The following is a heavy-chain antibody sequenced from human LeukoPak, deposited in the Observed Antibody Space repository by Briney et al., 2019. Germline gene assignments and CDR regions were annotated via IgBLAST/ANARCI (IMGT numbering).Heavy chain of an antibody. CDR2: ISWNSGSI. CDR1: GFTFDDYA. D-gene: IGHD4-17*01. CDR3: ARDRTVLNY. V-gene: IGHV3-9*01. Sequence: GGSLRLSCAASGFTFDDYAMHWVRQAPGKGLEWVSGISWNSGSIGYADSVKGRFTISRDNAKNSLYLQMNSLRAEDTAVYYCARDRTVLNYWGQGTLVTVSS. J-gene: IGHJ4*02.